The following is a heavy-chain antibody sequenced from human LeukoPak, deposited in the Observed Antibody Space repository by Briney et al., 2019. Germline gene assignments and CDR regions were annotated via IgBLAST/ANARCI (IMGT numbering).Heavy chain of an antibody. J-gene: IGHJ6*02. D-gene: IGHD3-10*01. CDR1: GGSMSSYY. Sequence: SSETLSLTCTVSGGSMSSYYWSWIRQPPGKGLEWIGYIFYSGNAKYNPSLKSRVTISVDTSKSQFSLRLSSVTAADTAVYYCARRGRYGAGPLYYYYGMDVWGQGTTVTVSS. V-gene: IGHV4-59*08. CDR2: IFYSGNA. CDR3: ARRGRYGAGPLYYYYGMDV.